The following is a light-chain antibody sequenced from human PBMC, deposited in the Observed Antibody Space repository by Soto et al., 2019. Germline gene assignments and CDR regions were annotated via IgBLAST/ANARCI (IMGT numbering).Light chain of an antibody. V-gene: IGLV1-44*01. CDR3: AAWDDSLNGYV. Sequence: QSVLTQPPSASGTPGQRVTISCSGSSSNIGSNTANWYQQLPGTAPKLLIYSNNQRPSGVPDRSSGSKSGTSASLAISGLQSEDEADYYCAAWDDSLNGYVFGTGTKVTVL. CDR2: SNN. J-gene: IGLJ1*01. CDR1: SSNIGSNT.